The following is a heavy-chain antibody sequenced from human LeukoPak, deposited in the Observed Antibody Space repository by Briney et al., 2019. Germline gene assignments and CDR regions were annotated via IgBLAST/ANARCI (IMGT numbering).Heavy chain of an antibody. CDR1: GFTFSTYS. J-gene: IGHJ4*02. Sequence: AGGSLRLSCAASGFTFSTYSMSWVRQAPGKGLEWVANIKQDGSEKYYVDAVKGRSTISRDNAKNSLYLQMNSLRAEDTAVYYCARGLTYVVYWGQGTLVTVSS. CDR2: IKQDGSEK. CDR3: ARGLTYVVY. V-gene: IGHV3-7*04. D-gene: IGHD3-16*01.